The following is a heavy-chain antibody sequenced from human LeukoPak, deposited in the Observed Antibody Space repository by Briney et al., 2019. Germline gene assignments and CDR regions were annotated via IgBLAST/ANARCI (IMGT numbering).Heavy chain of an antibody. CDR1: GGSISSYY. D-gene: IGHD1-26*01. J-gene: IGHJ4*02. CDR2: IHYSGST. Sequence: SETLSLTCTVSGGSISSYYWSWIRQPPGKGLEWIGYIHYSGSTNYNPSLKSRVTISVDTSKNQFSLKLGSVTAADTAVYYCARDSGLSGSYYSEDYWGQGTLVTVSS. V-gene: IGHV4-59*12. CDR3: ARDSGLSGSYYSEDY.